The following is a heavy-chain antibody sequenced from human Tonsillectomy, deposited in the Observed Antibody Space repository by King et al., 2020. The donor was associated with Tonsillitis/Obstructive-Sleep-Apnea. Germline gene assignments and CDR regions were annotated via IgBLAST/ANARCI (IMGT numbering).Heavy chain of an antibody. Sequence: VQLQQWGAGLLKPSETLSLTCAVYGGSFSGYYWSWIRQPPGKGLEWIGEINHSGSTNYNPSLKSRVTISVDTSKNQFSLKLSSVTAADTAVYYCARGWGGFWSGYYFDYWGQGTLVTVSS. CDR3: ARGWGGFWSGYYFDY. CDR2: INHSGST. CDR1: GGSFSGYY. D-gene: IGHD3-3*01. J-gene: IGHJ4*02. V-gene: IGHV4-34*01.